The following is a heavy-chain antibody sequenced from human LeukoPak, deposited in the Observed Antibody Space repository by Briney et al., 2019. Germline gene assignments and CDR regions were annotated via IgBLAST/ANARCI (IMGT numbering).Heavy chain of an antibody. CDR1: GYTFTGYY. V-gene: IGHV1-2*02. CDR3: AREASYGGNGDY. Sequence: ASAKVSCKASGYTFTGYYMHWVRQAPGQGLEWMGWINPNSGGTNYAQKFQGRVTMTRDTSISTAYMELSRLRSDDTAVYYCAREASYGGNGDYWGQGTLVTVSS. D-gene: IGHD4-23*01. J-gene: IGHJ4*02. CDR2: INPNSGGT.